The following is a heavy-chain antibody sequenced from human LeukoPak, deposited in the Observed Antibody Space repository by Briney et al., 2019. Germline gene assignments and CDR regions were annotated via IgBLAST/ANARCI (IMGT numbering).Heavy chain of an antibody. CDR1: GFTFSSYA. D-gene: IGHD3-16*01. V-gene: IGHV3-23*01. CDR2: FSGSGGRT. J-gene: IGHJ6*03. Sequence: GGSLRLSCAASGFTFSSYAMTWVRQAPGKGLEWVSGFSGSGGRTYYADSVKGRFTISRDNSKNTLYLQMNSLRAEDTAVYYCAKAGGSEYYYYMDVWGKGTTVTVSS. CDR3: AKAGGSEYYYYMDV.